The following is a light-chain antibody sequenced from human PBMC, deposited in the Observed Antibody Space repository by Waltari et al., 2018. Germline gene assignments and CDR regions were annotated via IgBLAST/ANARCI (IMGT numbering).Light chain of an antibody. J-gene: IGKJ4*01. CDR1: QGINKW. CDR3: QQANSLPFT. V-gene: IGKV1-12*02. Sequence: DIQMTQSPSSVSASIGDRVTITCRASQGINKWLVWYQQKPGKAPNVLIYAASILQSGVPSRFSGSRFGTDFTLTISSLQPEDFATYFCQQANSLPFTFGGGTKVEIK. CDR2: AAS.